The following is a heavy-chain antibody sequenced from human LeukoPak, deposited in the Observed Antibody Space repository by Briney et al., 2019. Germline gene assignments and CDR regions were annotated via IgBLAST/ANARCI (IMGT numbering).Heavy chain of an antibody. CDR1: GYTFTSYG. CDR2: ISAYNGNT. V-gene: IGHV1-18*01. J-gene: IGHJ5*02. D-gene: IGHD3-9*01. Sequence: ASVKVSCKASGYTFTSYGISWVRQAPGQGLEWMGWISAYNGNTNYAQKLQGRVTMTTDTSTSTAYMELRSLRSDDTAVYYCARHRPIDYDILAGYPSGYWFDPWREGTLVSVSS. CDR3: ARHRPIDYDILAGYPSGYWFDP.